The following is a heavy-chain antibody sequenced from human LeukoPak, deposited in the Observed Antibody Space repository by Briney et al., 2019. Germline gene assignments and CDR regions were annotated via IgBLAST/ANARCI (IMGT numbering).Heavy chain of an antibody. Sequence: GGSLRLSCAASGFTFSSYAMHWVRQAPGKGLEWVAVISYDGSNKYYADSVKGRFTISRDNSKNTLYLQMNSLRAEDTAVYYCAREYIVVVPAARYYYYYGMDVWGQGTTVTVSS. CDR2: ISYDGSNK. CDR1: GFTFSSYA. CDR3: AREYIVVVPAARYYYYYGMDV. D-gene: IGHD2-2*01. V-gene: IGHV3-30*04. J-gene: IGHJ6*02.